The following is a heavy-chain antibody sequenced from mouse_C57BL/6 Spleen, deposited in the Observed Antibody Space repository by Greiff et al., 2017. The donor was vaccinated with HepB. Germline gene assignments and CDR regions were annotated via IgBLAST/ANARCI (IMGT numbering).Heavy chain of an antibody. D-gene: IGHD3-3*01. CDR3: ARFWDSIDY. J-gene: IGHJ2*01. Sequence: EVQLQQSGPELVKPGASVKISCKASGYTFTDYYMNWVKQSHGKSLEWIGDINPNNGGTSYNQKFKGKATLTVDKSSSTAYMELRSLTSEDSAVYYCARFWDSIDYWGQGTTLTVSS. CDR1: GYTFTDYY. V-gene: IGHV1-26*01. CDR2: INPNNGGT.